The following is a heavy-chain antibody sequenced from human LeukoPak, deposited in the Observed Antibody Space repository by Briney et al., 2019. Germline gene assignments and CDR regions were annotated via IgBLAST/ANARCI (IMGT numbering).Heavy chain of an antibody. V-gene: IGHV3-23*01. CDR3: AKGGQGVVPAAIAY. Sequence: PGGSLRLSCAASGFTFSSYAMSWVRQAPGNGVEWVSSISSRGGSTYYPDSVKGRSTISRDNSKNTLYLQMNSLRAEDTAVYYCAKGGQGVVPAAIAYWGQGTLVTVSS. D-gene: IGHD2-2*01. J-gene: IGHJ4*02. CDR2: ISSRGGST. CDR1: GFTFSSYA.